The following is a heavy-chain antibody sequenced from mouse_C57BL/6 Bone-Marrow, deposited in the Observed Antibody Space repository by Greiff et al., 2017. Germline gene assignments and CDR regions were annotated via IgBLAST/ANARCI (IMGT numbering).Heavy chain of an antibody. CDR1: GYTFTSYW. D-gene: IGHD2-1*01. CDR2: IYPGNSDT. V-gene: IGHV1-5*01. J-gene: IGHJ4*01. Sequence: EVQLQQSGTVLARPGASVKMSCKTSGYTFTSYWMHWVKQRPGQGLEWLGAIYPGNSDTSYNQKFKGKAKLTAVTSASTAYMELSSLTNEDSAVYYFTRAGGNFVAMDYWGQGTSGTVSA. CDR3: TRAGGNFVAMDY.